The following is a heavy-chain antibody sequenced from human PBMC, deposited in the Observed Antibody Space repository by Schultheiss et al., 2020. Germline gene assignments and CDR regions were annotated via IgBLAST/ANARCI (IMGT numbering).Heavy chain of an antibody. V-gene: IGHV4-31*03. J-gene: IGHJ5*02. CDR3: VRVLRHCTNGVCTGFDP. D-gene: IGHD2-8*01. CDR1: GGSISSGGYY. CDR2: ICYSGST. Sequence: SETLSLTCTVSGGSISSGGYYWSWIRQHPGKGLEWIGYICYSGSTYYNPSLKSRVTISVDKSKNQFSLKLSSLTAADTAVYYCVRVLRHCTNGVCTGFDPWGQGTQVTVSS.